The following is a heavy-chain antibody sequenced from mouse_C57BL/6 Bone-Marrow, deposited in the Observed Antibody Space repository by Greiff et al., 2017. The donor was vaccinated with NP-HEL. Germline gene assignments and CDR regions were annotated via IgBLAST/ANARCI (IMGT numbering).Heavy chain of an antibody. CDR3: TTPYGNSFYAMDY. J-gene: IGHJ4*01. Sequence: DVQLVESGAELVRPGASVKLSCTASGFNIKDDYMHWVKQRPEQGLEWIGWIDPENGDTEYASKFQGKATITADTSSNTAYLQLSSLTSEDTAVYYCTTPYGNSFYAMDYWGQGTSVTVSS. V-gene: IGHV14-4*01. CDR1: GFNIKDDY. CDR2: IDPENGDT. D-gene: IGHD2-1*01.